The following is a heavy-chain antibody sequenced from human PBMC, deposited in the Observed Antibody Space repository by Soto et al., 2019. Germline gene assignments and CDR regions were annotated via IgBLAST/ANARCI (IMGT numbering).Heavy chain of an antibody. J-gene: IGHJ5*02. CDR1: GGSIRGDY. CDR3: ARGVPYSYGYVSWFDP. Sequence: SETLSRTCTVSGGSIRGDYWSWIRQPPGKGLEWIGYIYYSGSTNYNPSLKSRVTISVDTSKNQFSLKLSSVTAADTAVYYCARGVPYSYGYVSWFDPWGQGTLVTAPQ. V-gene: IGHV4-59*01. CDR2: IYYSGST. D-gene: IGHD5-18*01.